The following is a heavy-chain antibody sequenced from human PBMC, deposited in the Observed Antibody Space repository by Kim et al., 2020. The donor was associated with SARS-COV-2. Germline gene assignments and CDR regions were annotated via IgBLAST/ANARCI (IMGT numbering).Heavy chain of an antibody. D-gene: IGHD6-13*01. Sequence: YADAMKGRYTNSRDNAKNSLYLQMNSLRAEDTAVYYCARDLIAAAHYFQHWGQGTLVTVSS. J-gene: IGHJ1*01. CDR3: ARDLIAAAHYFQH. V-gene: IGHV3-11*01.